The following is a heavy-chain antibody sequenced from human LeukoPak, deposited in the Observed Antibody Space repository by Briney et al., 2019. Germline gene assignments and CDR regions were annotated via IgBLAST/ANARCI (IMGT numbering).Heavy chain of an antibody. CDR1: GGSISSRTYF. D-gene: IGHD2-15*01. V-gene: IGHV4-39*01. CDR2: IYYSSCST. J-gene: IGHJ4*02. Sequence: PSETLSLTCTVSGGSISSRTYFWGWIRRPPGKGLEWIGNIYYSSCSTHYNPSLKSRVTISVDTSKNQFSLKLSSVTAADTAVYYCASQVYCSAGSCYSNFWGQGTLVTVSS. CDR3: ASQVYCSAGSCYSNF.